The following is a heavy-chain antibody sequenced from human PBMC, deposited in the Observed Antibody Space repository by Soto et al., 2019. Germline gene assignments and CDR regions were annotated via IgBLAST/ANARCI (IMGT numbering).Heavy chain of an antibody. Sequence: QVRLQESGPGLVKPSETLSLTCTVSGASISNYYWSWIRQPAGKGLECLGRIYASGTTTYNPSLRSRFTMSVDTSKNQFSLNLNSVTAADTAVYYCARESRAELGTVEYWGQGTLVTVSS. V-gene: IGHV4-4*07. CDR2: IYASGTT. J-gene: IGHJ4*02. CDR3: ARESRAELGTVEY. CDR1: GASISNYY. D-gene: IGHD1-1*01.